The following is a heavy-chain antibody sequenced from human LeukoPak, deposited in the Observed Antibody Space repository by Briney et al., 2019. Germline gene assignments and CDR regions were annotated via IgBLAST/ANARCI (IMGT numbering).Heavy chain of an antibody. CDR3: ARGRRDGYNLFDY. CDR2: ISSSSSYI. J-gene: IGHJ4*02. V-gene: IGHV3-21*01. CDR1: GFTFRSYS. Sequence: PGGSLRLSCAASGFTFRSYSMTWVRQAPGKGLEWVSSISSSSSYIYYADSVKGRFTISRDNAKNSLYLQMNSLRAEDTAVYYCARGRRDGYNLFDYWGQGTLVTVSS. D-gene: IGHD5-24*01.